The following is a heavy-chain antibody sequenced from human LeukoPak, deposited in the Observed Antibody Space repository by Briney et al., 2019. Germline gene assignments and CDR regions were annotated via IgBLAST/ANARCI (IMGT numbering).Heavy chain of an antibody. CDR2: IIPIFGIA. CDR3: ARDRYSSASRYYYGMDV. CDR1: GGTFSSYA. Sequence: ASVKVSCKASGGTFSSYAISCVRQAPGQRLEWRGGIIPIFGIANYAQNFQGRVTITADKSTSTAFMELSSLRSEDTAVYFCARDRYSSASRYYYGMDVWGQGTTVTVSS. D-gene: IGHD6-19*01. J-gene: IGHJ6*02. V-gene: IGHV1-69*10.